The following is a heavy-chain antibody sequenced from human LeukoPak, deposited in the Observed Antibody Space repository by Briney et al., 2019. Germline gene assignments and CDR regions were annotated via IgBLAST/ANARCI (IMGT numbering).Heavy chain of an antibody. CDR3: VRGLRGNYDY. V-gene: IGHV3-23*01. D-gene: IGHD1-7*01. CDR1: GFTLSDYA. Sequence: GGSLRLSCAASGFTLSDYAMAWVRKAQGKGLGWVSYISSSGNTYYADSVKGRFTISRDNSKNTLYLQMNSLRAEDTAVYYCVRGLRGNYDYWGQGTLVTVSS. J-gene: IGHJ4*02. CDR2: ISSSGNT.